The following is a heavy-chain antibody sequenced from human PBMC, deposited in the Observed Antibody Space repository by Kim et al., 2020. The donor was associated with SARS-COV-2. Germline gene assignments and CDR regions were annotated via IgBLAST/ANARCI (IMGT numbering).Heavy chain of an antibody. Sequence: GGSLRLSCAASGFTFSSYGMHWVRQAPGKGLEWVAVIWYDGSNKYYADSVKGRFTISRDNSKNTLYLQMNSLRAEDTAVYYCAREDSSGWFDFQHWGQGTLVTVSS. CDR1: GFTFSSYG. CDR2: IWYDGSNK. D-gene: IGHD6-19*01. CDR3: AREDSSGWFDFQH. J-gene: IGHJ1*01. V-gene: IGHV3-33*08.